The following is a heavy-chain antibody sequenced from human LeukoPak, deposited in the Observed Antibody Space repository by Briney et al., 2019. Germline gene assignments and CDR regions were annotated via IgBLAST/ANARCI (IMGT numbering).Heavy chain of an antibody. D-gene: IGHD3-22*01. V-gene: IGHV1-2*04. CDR3: ARGGPYYDSSRANDLNY. CDR1: GHTFTDYY. Sequence: ASVKVSCKASGHTFTDYYMQWVRQAPGQGLEWMGWFNPNSGGTHYVQRFQGWVTMTRDTSISTAYMELSRQTSDDTAVYYCARGGPYYDSSRANDLNYWGQGTLVTVSS. CDR2: FNPNSGGT. J-gene: IGHJ4*02.